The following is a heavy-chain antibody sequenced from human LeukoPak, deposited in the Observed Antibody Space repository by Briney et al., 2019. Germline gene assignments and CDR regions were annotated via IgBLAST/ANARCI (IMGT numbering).Heavy chain of an antibody. CDR2: IYYSGRS. D-gene: IGHD3-3*01. CDR3: ARGSITVVPAFDI. Sequence: SVTLSLTCTLSGGSISTYYWSWIRQPPGKGLEWIGYIYYSGRSSYNPSLKSRGTISVDTSKNQFSLKLSSVTAADTAVYYCARGSITVVPAFDIWGQGTMVTVSS. J-gene: IGHJ3*02. V-gene: IGHV4-59*12. CDR1: GGSISTYY.